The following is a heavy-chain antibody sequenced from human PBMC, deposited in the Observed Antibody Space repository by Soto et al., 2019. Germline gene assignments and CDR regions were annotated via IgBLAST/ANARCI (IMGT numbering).Heavy chain of an antibody. CDR2: INPNSDGT. J-gene: IGHJ6*02. V-gene: IGHV1-2*02. CDR3: ARGRNEDQGVYYYGMDV. CDR1: GYTFTDYY. Sequence: QVQVVQSGAEVKKPGASVKVSCKASGYTFTDYYMHWVRQAPGQGLEWMGWINPNSDGTNYARKFQGRVTMTRDTSIHTAYMELRRLRSDDTAVYYCARGRNEDQGVYYYGMDVWGQGTTVTVSS. D-gene: IGHD2-15*01.